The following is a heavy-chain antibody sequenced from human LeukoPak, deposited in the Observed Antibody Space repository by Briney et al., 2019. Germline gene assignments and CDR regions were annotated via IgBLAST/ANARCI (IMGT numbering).Heavy chain of an antibody. J-gene: IGHJ3*02. CDR1: GFTFSSYS. CDR3: ARGHNWNDRGAFDI. CDR2: ISSSSSYI. D-gene: IGHD1-1*01. V-gene: IGHV3-21*04. Sequence: PGGSPRLSCAASGFTFSSYSMNWVRQAPGKGLEWVSSISSSSSYIYYADSVKGRFTISRDSSENTLYLQMNSLRAEDTAVYYCARGHNWNDRGAFDIWGQGTMVTVSS.